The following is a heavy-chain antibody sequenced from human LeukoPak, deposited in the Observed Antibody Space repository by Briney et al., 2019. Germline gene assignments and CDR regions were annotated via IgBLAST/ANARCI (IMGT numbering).Heavy chain of an antibody. J-gene: IGHJ4*02. CDR2: IYYSGST. V-gene: IGHV4-59*01. CDR3: ARDAPPYGGYFDY. Sequence: PSETLSLTCTVSGGSISSYYWSWLRQPPGKGLEWIGYIYYSGSTNYNPSLKSRVTISVDTSKNQFSLKLSSVTAADTAVYYCARDAPPYGGYFDYWGQGTLVTVSS. CDR1: GGSISSYY. D-gene: IGHD4/OR15-4a*01.